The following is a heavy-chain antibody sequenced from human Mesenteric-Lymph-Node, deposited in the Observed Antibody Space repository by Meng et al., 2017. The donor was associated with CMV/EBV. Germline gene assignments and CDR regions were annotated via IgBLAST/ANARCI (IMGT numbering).Heavy chain of an antibody. V-gene: IGHV3-30*02. J-gene: IGHJ5*01. D-gene: IGHD3-3*01. CDR1: GFTFSSYA. Sequence: GGSLRLSCAASGFTFSSYAMHWVRQAPGNGLEWVASLRYDGENEYYADSVKGRFTISRDNSKNTLYLQMNSLRPEDTAVYYCAKDPHEFWSPYFLDSWGHGTLVTVSS. CDR3: AKDPHEFWSPYFLDS. CDR2: LRYDGENE.